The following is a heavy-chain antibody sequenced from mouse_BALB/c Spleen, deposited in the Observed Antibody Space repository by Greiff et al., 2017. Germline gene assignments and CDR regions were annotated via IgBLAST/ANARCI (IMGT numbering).Heavy chain of an antibody. V-gene: IGHV1-55*01. J-gene: IGHJ4*01. CDR3: AVHGNPYAMDY. Sequence: QVQLQQSGAELVKPGTSVKLSCKASGYNFTSYWINWVKLRPGQGLEWIGDIYPGSGSTNYNEKFKSKATLTVDTSSSTAYMQLSSLASEDSALYYCAVHGNPYAMDYWGQGTSVTVSS. CDR2: IYPGSGST. D-gene: IGHD2-1*01. CDR1: GYNFTSYW.